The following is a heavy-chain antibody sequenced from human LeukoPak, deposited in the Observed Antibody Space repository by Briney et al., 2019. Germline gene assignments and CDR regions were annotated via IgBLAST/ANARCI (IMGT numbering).Heavy chain of an antibody. D-gene: IGHD2-2*01. CDR2: IYSGGST. J-gene: IGHJ3*02. V-gene: IGHV3-53*01. CDR3: ANLGSGYCSSTSCSDAFDI. Sequence: GGSLRLSCAASGFTVSSNYMSWVRQAPGKGLEWVSVIYSGGSTYYADSVKGRFTISRDNSKNTLYLQMNSLRAEDTAVYYCANLGSGYCSSTSCSDAFDIWGQGTMVTVSS. CDR1: GFTVSSNY.